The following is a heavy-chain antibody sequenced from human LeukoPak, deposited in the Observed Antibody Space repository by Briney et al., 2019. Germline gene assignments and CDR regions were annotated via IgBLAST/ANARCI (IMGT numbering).Heavy chain of an antibody. D-gene: IGHD3-22*01. V-gene: IGHV3-30-3*01. Sequence: PGGSLRLSCAASGCTFSSYAMHWVRQAPGKGLEWVAVISYDGSNKYYADSVKGRFTISRDNSKNTLYLQMNSLRAEDTAVYYCARDPLFGRLFDYWGQGTLVTVSS. CDR3: ARDPLFGRLFDY. CDR1: GCTFSSYA. J-gene: IGHJ4*02. CDR2: ISYDGSNK.